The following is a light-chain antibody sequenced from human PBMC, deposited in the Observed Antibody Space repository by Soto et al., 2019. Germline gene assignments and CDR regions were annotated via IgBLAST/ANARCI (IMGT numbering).Light chain of an antibody. CDR3: AAWDDSLGAYV. J-gene: IGLJ1*01. Sequence: QSVLTQSPSASATPGQRVTIPCSGSNSNIGTNTVNWYQQLPGTAPRLLIYTNNQRPSGVPQRFSGSKTGTSASLAIGGLQSEDGADYYCAAWDDSLGAYVFGTGTKVTVL. CDR1: NSNIGTNT. CDR2: TNN. V-gene: IGLV1-44*01.